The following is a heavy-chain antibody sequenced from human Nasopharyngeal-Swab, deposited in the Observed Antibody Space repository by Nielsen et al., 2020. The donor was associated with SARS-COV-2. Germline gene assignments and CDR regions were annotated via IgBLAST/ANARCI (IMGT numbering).Heavy chain of an antibody. CDR2: ISYDGSNK. V-gene: IGHV3-30-3*01. Sequence: GESLKISCAASGFTFSSYAMHWVRQAPGKGLEWVALISYDGSNKYSADSVKGRFTISRDNSKNTLYLQMNSLRAEDTAVYYCARSPGGYFDCWGQGTLVTVSS. D-gene: IGHD3-10*01. CDR1: GFTFSSYA. J-gene: IGHJ4*02. CDR3: ARSPGGYFDC.